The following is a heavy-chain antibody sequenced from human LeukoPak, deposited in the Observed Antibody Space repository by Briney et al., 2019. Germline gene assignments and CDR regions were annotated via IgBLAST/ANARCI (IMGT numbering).Heavy chain of an antibody. Sequence: SETLSLTCTVSGGSISSYYWSWIRQPPGKGLEWIGYIYYSGSTNYNPSLKSRVTISVDTSKNQFSLKLSSVTAADTAVYYCAGDYSNYVYNWFDPWGQGTLVTVSS. CDR1: GGSISSYY. J-gene: IGHJ5*02. V-gene: IGHV4-59*01. CDR3: AGDYSNYVYNWFDP. D-gene: IGHD4-11*01. CDR2: IYYSGST.